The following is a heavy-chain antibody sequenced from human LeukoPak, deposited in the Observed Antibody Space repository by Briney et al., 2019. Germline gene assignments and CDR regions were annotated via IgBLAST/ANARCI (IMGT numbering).Heavy chain of an antibody. D-gene: IGHD6-13*01. CDR3: ARYSSSRIVFDY. V-gene: IGHV4-39*01. CDR2: IYYSGST. CDR1: GGSISSSSYY. Sequence: SETLSLTCTVSGGSISSSSYYWGWIRQPPGKGLEWIGSIYYSGSTYYNPSLKSRVTISVDTSKNQFSLKLSSVTAADTAVYYCARYSSSRIVFDYWGQGTLVTVSS. J-gene: IGHJ4*02.